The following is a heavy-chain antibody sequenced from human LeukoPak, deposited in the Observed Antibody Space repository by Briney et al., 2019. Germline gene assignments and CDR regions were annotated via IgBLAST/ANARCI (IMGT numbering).Heavy chain of an antibody. Sequence: GGSLRLSCTASKFTFSNYGMQWVRQAPGKGLEWVAVVSSDGGTKYYADSVKGRFTISRDNSRNTMYLQMDSLRAEDTAVYYCAKDSPPRYSGSPPAYWGQGTLVTVSS. CDR1: KFTFSNYG. D-gene: IGHD1-26*01. CDR3: AKDSPPRYSGSPPAY. V-gene: IGHV3-30*18. CDR2: VSSDGGTK. J-gene: IGHJ4*02.